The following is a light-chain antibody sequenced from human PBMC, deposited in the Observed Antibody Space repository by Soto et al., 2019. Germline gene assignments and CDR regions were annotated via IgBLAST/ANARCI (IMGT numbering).Light chain of an antibody. CDR2: EVS. CDR1: SSDVGGYNY. J-gene: IGLJ1*01. Sequence: QSALTQPPSASGFPGQSVTISCTGTSSDVGGYNYVSWYQQHPGKAPRLMIYEVSKRPSGVPDRFSGSKSGNTASLTVSGLQAEDEADYYCSSYAGSNNFDFGTGTKVTVL. CDR3: SSYAGSNNFD. V-gene: IGLV2-8*01.